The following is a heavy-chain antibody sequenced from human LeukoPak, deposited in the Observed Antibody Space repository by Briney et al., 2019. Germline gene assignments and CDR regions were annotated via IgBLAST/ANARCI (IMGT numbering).Heavy chain of an antibody. Sequence: PGGSLRLSCAASGFTFNTYSMNWVRQAPGKGLEWVSSISSRGSYIYYADSVKGRFTISRDNAKNSLYLQMNSLRAEDTAVYYCARLDSYYDFDHWGQGTLVTVSS. V-gene: IGHV3-21*01. CDR2: ISSRGSYI. D-gene: IGHD3-3*01. J-gene: IGHJ4*02. CDR3: ARLDSYYDFDH. CDR1: GFTFNTYS.